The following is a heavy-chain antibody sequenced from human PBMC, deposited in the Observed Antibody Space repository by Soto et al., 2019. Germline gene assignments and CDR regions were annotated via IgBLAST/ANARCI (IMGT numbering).Heavy chain of an antibody. Sequence: EVQLVESGGGLVKPGGSLRLSCAASGFTFSSYTMNWVRQAPGKGLEWVSSISSSSSYIYYADSVKGRFTISRDNAKNTLYLLMNSLRAEDTSVYYCARGYSSGDYWGQGALVTVSS. CDR2: ISSSSSYI. D-gene: IGHD6-19*01. J-gene: IGHJ4*02. CDR1: GFTFSSYT. CDR3: ARGYSSGDY. V-gene: IGHV3-21*01.